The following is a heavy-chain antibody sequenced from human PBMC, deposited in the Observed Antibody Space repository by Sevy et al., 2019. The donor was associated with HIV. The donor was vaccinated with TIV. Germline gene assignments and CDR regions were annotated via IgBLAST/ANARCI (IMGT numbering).Heavy chain of an antibody. D-gene: IGHD2-15*01. CDR2: ISYDGSNK. Sequence: GGSLRLSRAASGFTFSSYGMHWVRQAPGKGLEWVAVISYDGSNKYYADSVKGQFTISRDNSKNTLYLQMNSLRAEDTAVYYCATSLMPYCSGGSCYYFDYWGQGTLVTVSS. CDR1: GFTFSSYG. J-gene: IGHJ4*02. V-gene: IGHV3-30*03. CDR3: ATSLMPYCSGGSCYYFDY.